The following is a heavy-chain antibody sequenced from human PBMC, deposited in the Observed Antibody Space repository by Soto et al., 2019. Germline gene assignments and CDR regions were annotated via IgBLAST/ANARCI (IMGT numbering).Heavy chain of an antibody. V-gene: IGHV4-34*01. D-gene: IGHD3-10*01. Sequence: AETVALTCAAYGVYFSGYYGIWIRQPPGKGLEWIGEINHSGTTNYNPSLKSRVTILIDTSKKQFSLKLRSVTAADTAVYYCASRYYYGSGSYSGEWGQGTMVT. CDR2: INHSGTT. CDR3: ASRYYYGSGSYSGE. J-gene: IGHJ3*01. CDR1: GVYFSGYY.